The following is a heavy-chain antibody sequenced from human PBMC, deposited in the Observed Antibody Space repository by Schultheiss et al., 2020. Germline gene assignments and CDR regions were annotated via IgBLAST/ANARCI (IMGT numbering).Heavy chain of an antibody. J-gene: IGHJ6*03. CDR1: GFTFSSYA. Sequence: SCAASGFTFSSYAMSWVRQAPGKGLEWVSAISGSGGSTYYADSVKGRFTISRDNSKNTLYLQMNSLRGDDTAMYYCAKDQDVGAAEYYMDVWGKGTTVTVSS. CDR3: AKDQDVGAAEYYMDV. V-gene: IGHV3-23*01. D-gene: IGHD1-26*01. CDR2: ISGSGGST.